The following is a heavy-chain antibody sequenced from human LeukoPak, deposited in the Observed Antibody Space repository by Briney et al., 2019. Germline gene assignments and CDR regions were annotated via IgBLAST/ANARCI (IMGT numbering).Heavy chain of an antibody. V-gene: IGHV3-23*01. J-gene: IGHJ4*02. D-gene: IGHD3-3*01. CDR2: ISGSGGST. CDR3: AKVHDFWSGYYLYFDY. Sequence: PGGSLKLSCAASGFTFSSYAMSWVRQAPGKGLEWVSAISGSGGSTYYADSVKGRLTISRDNSKNTLYLQMNSLRAEDTAVYYCAKVHDFWSGYYLYFDYWGQGTLVTVSS. CDR1: GFTFSSYA.